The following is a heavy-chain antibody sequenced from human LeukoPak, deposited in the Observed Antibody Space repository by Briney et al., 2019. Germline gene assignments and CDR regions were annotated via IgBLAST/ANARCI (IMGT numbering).Heavy chain of an antibody. Sequence: GSLRLSCAASGFSFSSYAMSWIRQPPGKGLEWIGEINHSGSTNYNPSLKSRVTISVDTSKNQFSLKLSSVTAADTAVYYCARHHGSGSYYIYYYYMDVWGKGTTVTISS. CDR3: ARHHGSGSYYIYYYYMDV. V-gene: IGHV4-34*01. CDR1: GFSFSSYA. D-gene: IGHD3-10*01. CDR2: INHSGST. J-gene: IGHJ6*03.